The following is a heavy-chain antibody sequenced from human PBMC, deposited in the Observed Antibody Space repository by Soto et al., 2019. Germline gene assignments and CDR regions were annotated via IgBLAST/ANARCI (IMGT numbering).Heavy chain of an antibody. D-gene: IGHD6-6*01. V-gene: IGHV3-9*01. CDR1: GFTFDDYA. CDR3: AKDIYSSSSGQDY. Sequence: GGSLRLSCAASGFTFDDYAMHWVRQAPGKGLEWVSGISWNGGNIGYADSVKGRFAISRDNAKNSLFLQMNSLRADDTALYFCAKDIYSSSSGQDYWGQGTPVTVSS. J-gene: IGHJ4*02. CDR2: ISWNGGNI.